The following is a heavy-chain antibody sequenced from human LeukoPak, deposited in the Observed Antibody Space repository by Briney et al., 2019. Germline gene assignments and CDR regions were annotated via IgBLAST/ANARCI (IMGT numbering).Heavy chain of an antibody. CDR1: GFTFDDYA. D-gene: IGHD1-26*01. CDR2: ISGSGGST. Sequence: GGSLRLSCAASGFTFDDYAMHWVRQAPGKGLEWVSAISGSGGSTYYADSVKGRFTIPRDNSKNTLYLQMNSLRAEDTAVYYCAKDPSKWELVDPWGQGTLVTVSS. CDR3: AKDPSKWELVDP. V-gene: IGHV3-23*01. J-gene: IGHJ5*02.